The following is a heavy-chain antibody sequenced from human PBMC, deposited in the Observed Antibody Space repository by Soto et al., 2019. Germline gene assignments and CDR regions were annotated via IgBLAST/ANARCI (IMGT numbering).Heavy chain of an antibody. CDR1: GHSFSDYD. CDR3: ARDNRYNWNDEGWFDP. CDR2: MNPNSGNT. V-gene: IGHV1-8*01. Sequence: GASVKVSCKASGHSFSDYDINWVRQATGQGPEWMGWMNPNSGNTGYAQKFQGRVNMTRNTSINTAYMELSSLGSEDTAAYYCARDNRYNWNDEGWFDPWGQGTLVTVSS. J-gene: IGHJ5*02. D-gene: IGHD1-20*01.